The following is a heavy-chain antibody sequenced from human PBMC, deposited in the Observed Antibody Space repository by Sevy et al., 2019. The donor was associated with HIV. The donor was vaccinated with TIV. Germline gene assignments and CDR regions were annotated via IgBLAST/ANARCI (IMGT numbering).Heavy chain of an antibody. Sequence: ASVKVSCKASGYTFTGHYLHWVRQAPGRGLEWMGWIDPISAGTNYAQKFKGRVTMARDTSISTVNMELSRLRFDDTAMYYCVRIRFQTGAFDSWGQGTLVTVSS. V-gene: IGHV1-2*02. CDR1: GYTFTGHY. CDR2: IDPISAGT. J-gene: IGHJ4*02. CDR3: VRIRFQTGAFDS. D-gene: IGHD7-27*01.